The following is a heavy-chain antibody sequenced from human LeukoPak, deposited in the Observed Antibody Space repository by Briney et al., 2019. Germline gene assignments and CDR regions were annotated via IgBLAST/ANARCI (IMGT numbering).Heavy chain of an antibody. CDR3: AKAASTSYSSIWYAAWDM. CDR2: ISWNSGSL. J-gene: IGHJ4*02. V-gene: IGHV3-9*01. Sequence: GGSLRLSCAASGFTFDDYAMHWVRQAPGKGLEWVSGISWNSGSLGYADSVKGRFTISRDNAKNSLYLQMNSLRAKDTAFYYCAKAASTSYSSIWYAAWDMWGQGTLVSVSS. D-gene: IGHD6-13*01. CDR1: GFTFDDYA.